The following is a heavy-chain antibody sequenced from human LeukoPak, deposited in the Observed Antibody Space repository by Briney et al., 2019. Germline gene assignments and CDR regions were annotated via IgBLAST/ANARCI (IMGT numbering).Heavy chain of an antibody. CDR2: INHSGST. D-gene: IGHD3-22*01. Sequence: PSETLSLTCAVYGGSFSGYYWSWVRQPPGKGLEWIGEINHSGSTNYNPSLKSRVTISVDTSKNQFSLKLSSVTAADTAVYYCARGLVGHYYDSSGYYYMAFDIWGQGTMVTVSS. CDR3: ARGLVGHYYDSSGYYYMAFDI. V-gene: IGHV4-34*01. J-gene: IGHJ3*02. CDR1: GGSFSGYY.